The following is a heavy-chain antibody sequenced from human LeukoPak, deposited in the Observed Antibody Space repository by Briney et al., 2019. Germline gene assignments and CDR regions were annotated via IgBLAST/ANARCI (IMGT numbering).Heavy chain of an antibody. CDR1: GYTFAGYY. Sequence: ASVKVSCKASGYTFAGYYMHWVRQAPGQGLEWMGWINPNSGGTNYAQEFQGRVTMTRDTSISTAYMELSRLRSDDTAVYYCARAIYGSGSGILPDYWGQGTLVTVSS. J-gene: IGHJ4*02. CDR2: INPNSGGT. CDR3: ARAIYGSGSGILPDY. D-gene: IGHD3-10*01. V-gene: IGHV1-2*02.